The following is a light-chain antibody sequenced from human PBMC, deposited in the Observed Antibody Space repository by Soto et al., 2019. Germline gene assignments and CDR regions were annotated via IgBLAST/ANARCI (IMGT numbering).Light chain of an antibody. Sequence: VLTQPPSVSGAPGQRVTISCTGSSSNIGSGYNVHWYQQLPGTAPKLLIYDNNNRPSGVPDRFSGSKSGTSASLAITGLQGADEADYYCQSYDTGLVVFGGGTKVTVL. V-gene: IGLV1-40*01. J-gene: IGLJ2*01. CDR2: DNN. CDR1: SSNIGSGYN. CDR3: QSYDTGLVV.